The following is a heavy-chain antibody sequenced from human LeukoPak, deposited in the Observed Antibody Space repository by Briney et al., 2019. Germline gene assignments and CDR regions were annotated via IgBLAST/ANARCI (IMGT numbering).Heavy chain of an antibody. D-gene: IGHD3-10*01. Sequence: SETLSLTCTVSGGSISSYYWSWIRQPPGKGLEWIGYIYYSGSTNYNPSLKSRVTISVDTSKNQFSLKLSSVTAADTAVYYCARMVRGDWYFDLWGRGTLVTVSS. CDR2: IYYSGST. CDR3: ARMVRGDWYFDL. CDR1: GGSISSYY. J-gene: IGHJ2*01. V-gene: IGHV4-59*08.